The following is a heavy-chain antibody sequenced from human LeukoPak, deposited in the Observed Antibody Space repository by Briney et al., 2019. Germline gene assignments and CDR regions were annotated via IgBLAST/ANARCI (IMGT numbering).Heavy chain of an antibody. Sequence: GRSLRLSCAASGFTFSSYDMHWVRQAPGKGLEWVAVISYDGSNKYYADSVKGRFTISRDNSKNTLYLQMNSLRAEDTAVYYCAKDGGTFNYYMDVWGKGTTVTVSS. CDR1: GFTFSSYD. V-gene: IGHV3-30-3*01. CDR2: ISYDGSNK. J-gene: IGHJ6*03. CDR3: AKDGGTFNYYMDV. D-gene: IGHD1-1*01.